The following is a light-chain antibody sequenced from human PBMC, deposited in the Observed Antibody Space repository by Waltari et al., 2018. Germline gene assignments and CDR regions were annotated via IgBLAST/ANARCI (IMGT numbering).Light chain of an antibody. CDR3: QQKYSTPLT. CDR2: AAS. V-gene: IGKV1-39*01. CDR1: QSISRY. J-gene: IGKJ4*01. Sequence: DIQMTQSPSSLSASVGDRVTITCRASQSISRYLNWYQEKPGKAPKLLINAASSLQSGVPSRFSGSGSGTDFTLTISSLQPDDFATYYCQQKYSTPLTFGGGTKVEIK.